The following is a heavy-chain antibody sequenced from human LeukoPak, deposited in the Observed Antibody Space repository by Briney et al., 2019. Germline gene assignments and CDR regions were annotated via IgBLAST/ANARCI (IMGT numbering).Heavy chain of an antibody. CDR2: ISGSGGST. D-gene: IGHD6-13*01. CDR3: AKTLSGTYYYYYGMDV. J-gene: IGHJ6*02. V-gene: IGHV3-23*01. Sequence: GGSLRLSCAASGFTFSSYAMSWARQAPGKGLEWVSAISGSGGSTYYADSVKGRFTISRDNSKNTLYLQMNSLRAEDTAVYYCAKTLSGTYYYYYGMDVWGQGTTVTVSS. CDR1: GFTFSSYA.